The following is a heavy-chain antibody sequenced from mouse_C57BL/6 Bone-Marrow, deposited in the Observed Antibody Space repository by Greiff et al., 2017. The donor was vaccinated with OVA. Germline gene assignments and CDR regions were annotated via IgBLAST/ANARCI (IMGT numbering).Heavy chain of an antibody. D-gene: IGHD2-4*01. J-gene: IGHJ3*01. CDR3: AREGDYDDVAY. CDR2: ISDGGSYT. Sequence: EVKLVESGGGLVKPGGSLKLSCAASGFTFSRYAMSWVRQTPEKRLEWVATISDGGSYTYYPDNVKGRFTISRDNAKNNLYLQMSHLKSEDTAMYYCAREGDYDDVAYWGQGTLVTVSA. V-gene: IGHV5-4*01. CDR1: GFTFSRYA.